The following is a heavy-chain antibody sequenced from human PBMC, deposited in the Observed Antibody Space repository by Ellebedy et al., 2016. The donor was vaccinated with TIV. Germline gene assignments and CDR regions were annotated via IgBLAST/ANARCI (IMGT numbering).Heavy chain of an antibody. CDR1: GFTFSSYA. CDR2: ISYDGSNK. D-gene: IGHD2-2*01. J-gene: IGHJ4*02. V-gene: IGHV3-30-3*01. Sequence: GESLKISCAASGFTFSSYAMHWVRQAPGKGLEWVAVISYDGSNKYYADSVKGRFTISRDNSKNTLYLQMNSLRAEDTAVYYCVRDSDIVAVPFAHADHWGQGTLVTVSS. CDR3: VRDSDIVAVPFAHADH.